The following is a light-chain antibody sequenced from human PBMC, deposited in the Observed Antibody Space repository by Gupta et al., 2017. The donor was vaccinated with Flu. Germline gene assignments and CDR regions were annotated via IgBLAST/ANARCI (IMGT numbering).Light chain of an antibody. J-gene: IGKJ5*01. CDR1: QSVSTTY. CDR2: GAS. V-gene: IGKV3-20*01. Sequence: EIVLTQSPGTLSLSPGEGATLSCRASQSVSTTYFAWYQQRPGQAPRLLMYGASSRATGIPDRFSGSGSGTDFALSISRLEPEDFAVYYCQQYGNSPITFGQGTRLEIK. CDR3: QQYGNSPIT.